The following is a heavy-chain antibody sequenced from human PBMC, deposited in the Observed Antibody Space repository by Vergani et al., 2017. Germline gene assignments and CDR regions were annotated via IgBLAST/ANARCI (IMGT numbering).Heavy chain of an antibody. CDR1: GFTFSDFS. J-gene: IGHJ6*02. V-gene: IGHV3-21*02. Sequence: EVQLVESGGELVQPGRSLRLSCAASGFTFSDFSMSWVRQAPGKGLEWVAFIGSSGPYINYADSVKGRFIISRDNTNNSLFLQLRSLRAEDAAVYYCARDCTSGGCPDNYGMDVWGQGATVTVSS. CDR2: IGSSGPYI. D-gene: IGHD2-8*01. CDR3: ARDCTSGGCPDNYGMDV.